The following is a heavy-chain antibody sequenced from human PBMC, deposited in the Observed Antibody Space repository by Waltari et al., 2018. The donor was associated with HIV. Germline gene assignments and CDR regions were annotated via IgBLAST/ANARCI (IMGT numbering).Heavy chain of an antibody. V-gene: IGHV5-51*01. CDR3: AGRAYRGWYFDF. CDR1: GYSFTSHW. J-gene: IGHJ2*01. D-gene: IGHD3-16*01. CDR2: IYPSESDT. Sequence: EVQLVQSGAEVNRPGESLKMSCKGSGYSFTSHWIAWVRQMPGKGLEWMGFIYPSESDTIYSPSFHGQVTISADKSISAAYLQWSSLKASDTAMYYCAGRAYRGWYFDFWGRGTLVTVSS.